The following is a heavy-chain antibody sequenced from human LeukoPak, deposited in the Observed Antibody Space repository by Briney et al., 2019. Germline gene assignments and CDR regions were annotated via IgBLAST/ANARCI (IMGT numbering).Heavy chain of an antibody. CDR1: GFTFSSYW. V-gene: IGHV3-7*01. D-gene: IGHD3-3*01. CDR2: IKQDGSEK. CDR3: ARDNYDFWTRPYYFDY. J-gene: IGHJ4*02. Sequence: GALRLSCAASGFTFSSYWMSWARQAPGKGLEWVANIKQDGSEKYYVDSVKGRFTISRDNAKNSLYLQMNSLRAEDTAVYYCARDNYDFWTRPYYFDYWGQGTLVTVSS.